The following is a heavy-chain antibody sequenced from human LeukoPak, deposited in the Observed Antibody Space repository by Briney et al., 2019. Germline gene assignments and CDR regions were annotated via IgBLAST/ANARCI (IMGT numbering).Heavy chain of an antibody. CDR2: ITPDGSEK. Sequence: PGGSLRLSCAASGFPFTTYWMSWIRQTTGKGLEGAAKITPDGSEKSYVVSVKGRFTISRDNAKNTVFLQMDSLRVEDTALYYCARGQLADSYWGQGALVTVSS. D-gene: IGHD3-22*01. CDR3: ARGQLADSY. CDR1: GFPFTTYW. J-gene: IGHJ4*02. V-gene: IGHV3-7*01.